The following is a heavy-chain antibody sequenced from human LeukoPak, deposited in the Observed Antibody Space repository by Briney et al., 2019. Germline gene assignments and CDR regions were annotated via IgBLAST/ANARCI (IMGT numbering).Heavy chain of an antibody. CDR2: IHHSGSS. Sequence: SETLSLTCTVSGTTVSIDYWSWIRQPPGKGLEWVGSIHHSGSSKYNSSLNNRVTISLDKSKNQFSLSLTSVTVADTAVYYCAPGNSGYYFVWGQGTLVTVSS. CDR1: GTTVSIDY. V-gene: IGHV4-59*02. J-gene: IGHJ4*02. D-gene: IGHD3-22*01. CDR3: APGNSGYYFV.